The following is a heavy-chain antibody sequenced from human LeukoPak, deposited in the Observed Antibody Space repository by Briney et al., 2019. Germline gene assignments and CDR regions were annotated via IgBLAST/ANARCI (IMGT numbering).Heavy chain of an antibody. D-gene: IGHD3-22*01. Sequence: GASVKVSCKASGYTFTGYYMHWVRRAPGQGLEWMGWINPNSGGTNYAQKFQGRVTMTRDTSISTAYMELSRLRSDDTAVYYYARANYDTLPYYYYYMDVRGKGTTVTVSS. J-gene: IGHJ6*03. CDR3: ARANYDTLPYYYYYMDV. CDR2: INPNSGGT. V-gene: IGHV1-2*02. CDR1: GYTFTGYY.